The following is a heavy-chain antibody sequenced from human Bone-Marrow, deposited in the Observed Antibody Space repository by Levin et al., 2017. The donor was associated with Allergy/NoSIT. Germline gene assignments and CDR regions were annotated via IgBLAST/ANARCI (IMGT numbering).Heavy chain of an antibody. CDR1: GGSFSGYY. V-gene: IGHV4-34*01. CDR2: INHSGST. J-gene: IGHJ6*02. Sequence: SETLSLTCAVYGGSFSGYYWSWIRQPPGKGLEWIGEINHSGSTNYNPSLKSRVTISVDTSKNQFSLKLSSVTAADTAVYYCARGLVVVPAATYGMDGWGQGTTVTVSS. D-gene: IGHD2-2*01. CDR3: ARGLVVVPAATYGMDG.